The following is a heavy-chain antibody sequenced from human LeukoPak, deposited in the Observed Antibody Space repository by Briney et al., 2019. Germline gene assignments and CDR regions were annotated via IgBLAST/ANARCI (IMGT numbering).Heavy chain of an antibody. CDR1: GFTFSSYA. V-gene: IGHV3-30*01. CDR3: ARESEGLDY. J-gene: IGHJ4*02. D-gene: IGHD3-3*01. CDR2: ISYDGRKK. Sequence: GGSLRLSCAASGFTFSSYAMHLVRQAPGKGLEWVAIISYDGRKKYYADSVQGRFTISRDNSRNTLYLQMNSLRAEDTAVYYCARESEGLDYWGQGTLVTVSS.